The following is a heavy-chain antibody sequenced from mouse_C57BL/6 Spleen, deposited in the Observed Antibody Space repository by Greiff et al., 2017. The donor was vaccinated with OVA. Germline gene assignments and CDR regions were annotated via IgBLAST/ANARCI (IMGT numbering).Heavy chain of an antibody. CDR2: IRLKSDNYAT. V-gene: IGHV6-3*01. CDR3: TAGFYGSTDWYFDG. D-gene: IGHD1-1*01. CDR1: GFTFSNYW. Sequence: EVQGVESGGGLVQPGGSMKLSCVASGFTFSNYWMNWVRQSPEKGLEWVAQIRLKSDNYATHYPESVKGRFTISRDDSKSSVYLQMNNLRAEDTGIYYCTAGFYGSTDWYFDGWGTGTTVTVSS. J-gene: IGHJ1*03.